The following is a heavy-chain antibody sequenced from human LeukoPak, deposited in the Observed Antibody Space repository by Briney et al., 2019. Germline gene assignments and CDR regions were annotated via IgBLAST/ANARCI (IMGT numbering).Heavy chain of an antibody. CDR2: IYYSGST. CDR3: ARGSYYYDSSGYSSFDI. Sequence: SETLSLTCTVSGGSISSGDYYWSWIRQPPGKGLEWIGYIYYSGSTYYNPSLKSRVTISVDTSKNQFSLKLSSVTAADTAVYYCARGSYYYDSSGYSSFDIWGQGTMVTVSS. V-gene: IGHV4-30-4*01. CDR1: GGSISSGDYY. J-gene: IGHJ3*02. D-gene: IGHD3-22*01.